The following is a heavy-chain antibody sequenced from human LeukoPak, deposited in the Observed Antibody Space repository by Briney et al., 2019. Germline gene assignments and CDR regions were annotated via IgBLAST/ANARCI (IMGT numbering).Heavy chain of an antibody. CDR3: ARDLGGVFQWSLFEAFDI. D-gene: IGHD3-16*01. CDR1: GYSFTTYG. CDR2: FNTYTGNP. V-gene: IGHV7-81*01. J-gene: IGHJ3*02. Sequence: ASVKVSCKASGYSFTTYGMNWVPQAPGQGLEWMGWFNTYTGNPTYAQGFTGRFVFSMDTSASIAYMQISSLKAEDMAMYYCARDLGGVFQWSLFEAFDIWGQGTMVTVSS.